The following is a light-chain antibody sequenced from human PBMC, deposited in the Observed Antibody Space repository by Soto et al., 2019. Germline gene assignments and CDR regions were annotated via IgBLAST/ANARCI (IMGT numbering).Light chain of an antibody. J-gene: IGKJ4*01. Sequence: EIVMTQSPATLSVSPGETATLSCRASQSVGSAVAWYQHKPGQAPRLLIVAASIRATGVPGRFSGGGSGTEFTLTISSLQYEDFAVYYCQQYKNWHPLTFGGGTTVEIK. CDR1: QSVGSA. V-gene: IGKV3-15*01. CDR3: QQYKNWHPLT. CDR2: AAS.